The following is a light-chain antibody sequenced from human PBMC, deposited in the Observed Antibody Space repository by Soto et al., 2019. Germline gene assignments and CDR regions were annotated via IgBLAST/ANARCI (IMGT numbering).Light chain of an antibody. V-gene: IGKV1-8*01. CDR2: AAS. CDR1: QGISSY. Sequence: AIRMTQSPSSFSASTGDRVTITCRASQGISSYFAWYQQKPGKAPKLLIYAASTLQSGVPSRFSGSGSGTDFTLTISCLQSEDLATYYGQQYYSYPPTFGQGTKVEIK. CDR3: QQYYSYPPT. J-gene: IGKJ1*01.